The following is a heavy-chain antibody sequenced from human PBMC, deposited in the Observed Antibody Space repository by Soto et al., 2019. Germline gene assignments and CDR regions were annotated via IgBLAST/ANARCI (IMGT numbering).Heavy chain of an antibody. J-gene: IGHJ3*02. CDR2: ISAYNGNT. CDR1: GYTITSYG. Sequence: ASVKVSCKASGYTITSYGISCVRQAPGQGLEWMGWISAYNGNTNYAQKLQGRVTMTTDTSTSTAYMELRSLRSDDTAVYYCARDGSIFGVVDAFDIWGQGTMVTVSS. V-gene: IGHV1-18*01. D-gene: IGHD3-3*01. CDR3: ARDGSIFGVVDAFDI.